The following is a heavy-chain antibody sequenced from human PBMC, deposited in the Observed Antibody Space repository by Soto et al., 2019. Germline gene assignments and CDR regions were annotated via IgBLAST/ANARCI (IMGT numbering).Heavy chain of an antibody. J-gene: IGHJ6*02. CDR1: GGTFINYW. V-gene: IGHV3-74*01. CDR2: INGDGCIT. CDR3: AREGGNYFYGMDV. Sequence: GGSLRLSYAASGGTFINYWMRCVRKAPGKWLVWVSRINGDGCITTYADSVKGRFTISRDNAKNTLYLQMNNLRAEDTAVYYCAREGGNYFYGMDVWGQGTTVTVSS.